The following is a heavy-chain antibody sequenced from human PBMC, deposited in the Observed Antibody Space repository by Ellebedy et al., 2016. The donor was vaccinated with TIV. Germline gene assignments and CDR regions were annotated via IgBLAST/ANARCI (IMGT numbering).Heavy chain of an antibody. CDR3: ARGPYCSGGSCYEGHWFDP. D-gene: IGHD2-15*01. CDR1: GYTFTGYY. V-gene: IGHV1-2*02. CDR2: INPNSSAT. Sequence: ASVKVSCKASGYTFTGYYMHWLRQAPGQGLEWLGWINPNSSATKFAQKFQGRVTMTRDTSTSTVYMELSSLRSEDTAVYYCARGPYCSGGSCYEGHWFDPWGQGTLVTVSS. J-gene: IGHJ5*02.